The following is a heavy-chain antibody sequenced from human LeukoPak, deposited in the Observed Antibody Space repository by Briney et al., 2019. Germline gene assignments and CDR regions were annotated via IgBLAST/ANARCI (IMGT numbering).Heavy chain of an antibody. CDR3: ARTSVSGSSKLDAFDI. J-gene: IGHJ3*02. CDR2: ISGSGGST. Sequence: PGGSLRLSCAASAFTFSSYAMSWVRQAPGKGLEWVSAISGSGGSTYYADSVKGRFTISRDNSKNTLYLQMNSLRAEDTAVYYCARTSVSGSSKLDAFDIWGQGTMVTVSS. V-gene: IGHV3-23*01. CDR1: AFTFSSYA. D-gene: IGHD1-26*01.